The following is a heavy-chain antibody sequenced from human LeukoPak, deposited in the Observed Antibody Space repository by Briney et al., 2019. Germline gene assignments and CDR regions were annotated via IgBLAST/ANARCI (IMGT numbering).Heavy chain of an antibody. J-gene: IGHJ4*02. CDR1: GFTFSSYA. D-gene: IGHD2-15*01. CDR2: ISGSGGST. V-gene: IGHV3-23*01. CDR3: AKAEGYCSGGSCYSVELGY. Sequence: GGSLRLSCAASGFTFSSYAMSWVRQAPGKGLEWVSAISGSGGSTYYAGSVKGRFTISRDNSKNTLYLQMNSLRAEDTAVYYCAKAEGYCSGGSCYSVELGYWGQGTLVTVSS.